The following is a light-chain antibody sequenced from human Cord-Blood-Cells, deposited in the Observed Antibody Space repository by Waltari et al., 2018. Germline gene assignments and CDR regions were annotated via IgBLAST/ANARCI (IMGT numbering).Light chain of an antibody. J-gene: IGLJ3*02. Sequence: QSALTQPASVSGFPGQSITLPCTGTSSDVGSHNLVSWYQQHPGKAPKRMIYEVSKRPSGVSNRFSGSKSGNTASLTISGLQAEDEADYYCCSYAGSSTWVFGGGTKLTVL. CDR1: SSDVGSHNL. V-gene: IGLV2-23*02. CDR2: EVS. CDR3: CSYAGSSTWV.